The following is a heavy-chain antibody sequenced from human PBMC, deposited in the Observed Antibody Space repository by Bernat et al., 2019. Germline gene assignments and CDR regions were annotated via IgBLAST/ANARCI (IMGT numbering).Heavy chain of an antibody. Sequence: EVQLVESGGGLVKPGGSLRLSCAASGFTFSSTWMNWVRQAPGKGLEWVGRIKSGAETTDYAAPVKGRCTISRDESTNTLYLRMNSLKTEDTAVYYCTTNSGWYNFDYWGQGTPVTVSS. D-gene: IGHD6-19*01. CDR2: IKSGAETT. CDR3: TTNSGWYNFDY. CDR1: GFTFSSTW. J-gene: IGHJ4*02. V-gene: IGHV3-15*07.